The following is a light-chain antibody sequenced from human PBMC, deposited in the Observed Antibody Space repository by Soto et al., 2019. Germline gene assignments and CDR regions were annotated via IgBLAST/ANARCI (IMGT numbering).Light chain of an antibody. J-gene: IGLJ1*01. CDR2: EVS. V-gene: IGLV2-14*01. CDR1: SSDVGGYEY. Sequence: QSVLTQPPSASGSAGQSITISCTGTSSDVGGYEYVSWYQQHPGRAPKLMIYEVSNRPSGVSNRFSGSKSGNTASLTISGLQAVDEADYYCSSYTSSSTLLFGTGTKVTVL. CDR3: SSYTSSSTLL.